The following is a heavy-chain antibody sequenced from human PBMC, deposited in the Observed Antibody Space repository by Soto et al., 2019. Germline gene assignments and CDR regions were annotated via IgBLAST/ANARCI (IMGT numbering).Heavy chain of an antibody. CDR2: ISGSGGST. D-gene: IGHD3-3*01. CDR1: GFTFSSYS. V-gene: IGHV3-23*01. J-gene: IGHJ4*02. CDR3: AKAKTFFLECFSSDFFYY. Sequence: GGSLRLSCAASGFTFSSYSMNWVRQAPGKGLEWVSAISGSGGSTYYADSVKGRFTISRDNSKNTLYLQMNSLRAEDTAVYYCAKAKTFFLECFSSDFFYYWGQRTLVTVSA.